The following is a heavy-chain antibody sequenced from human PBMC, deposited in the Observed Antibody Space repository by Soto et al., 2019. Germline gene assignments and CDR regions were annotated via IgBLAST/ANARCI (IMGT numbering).Heavy chain of an antibody. J-gene: IGHJ1*01. CDR2: IYHSGST. CDR1: SGSISSSNW. CDR3: AGGGPYCSGGSCYSAEYFQH. V-gene: IGHV4-4*02. Sequence: QVQLQESGPGLVKPSGTLSLTCAVSSGSISSSNWWSWVRQPPGKGLEWIGEIYHSGSTNYNPSLKSRVTISVDKSKTQFSLKLSSVTAADTAVYYCAGGGPYCSGGSCYSAEYFQHWGQGTLVTVSS. D-gene: IGHD2-15*01.